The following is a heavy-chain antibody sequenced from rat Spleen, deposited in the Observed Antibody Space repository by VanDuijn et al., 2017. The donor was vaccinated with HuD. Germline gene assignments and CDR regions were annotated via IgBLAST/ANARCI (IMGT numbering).Heavy chain of an antibody. V-gene: IGHV5-17*01. D-gene: IGHD4-3*01. CDR2: IIDTGGST. CDR1: GFTFSDFA. Sequence: EVQLVESGGGLVQPGRSLKLSCAASGFTFSDFAMAWIRQAPGKGLEWVASIIDTGGSTYYLDSVKGRFTISRDNAKSSLYLQMDSLRSGDTATYYCVRQDTSGYSNWFAYWGQGTLVTVSS. J-gene: IGHJ3*01. CDR3: VRQDTSGYSNWFAY.